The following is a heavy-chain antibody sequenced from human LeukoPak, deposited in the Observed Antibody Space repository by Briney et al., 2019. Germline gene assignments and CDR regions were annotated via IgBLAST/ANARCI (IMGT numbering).Heavy chain of an antibody. CDR1: GASIRSYY. J-gene: IGHJ4*02. D-gene: IGHD3-3*02. V-gene: IGHV4-59*12. Sequence: SETLSLTCTVSGASIRSYYWSWIRQPPGKGLEWIGYIYYSGSTNYNPSLKSRVTISVDTSKNQFSLKLSSVTAADTAVYYCARGSIREFDYWGQGTLVTVSS. CDR3: ARGSIREFDY. CDR2: IYYSGST.